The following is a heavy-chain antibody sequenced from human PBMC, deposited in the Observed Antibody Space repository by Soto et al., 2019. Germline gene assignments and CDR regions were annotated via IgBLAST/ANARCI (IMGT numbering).Heavy chain of an antibody. CDR2: IYPGDSDT. V-gene: IGHV5-51*01. D-gene: IGHD3-3*01. CDR3: ARGGDFWSGYYFPLFY. CDR1: GYSFISYW. Sequence: GESLKISCKGSGYSFISYWIGWVRQMPGKGLEWMGIIYPGDSDTRYSPSFQGQVTISADKSISTAYLQWSSLKASDTAMYYCARGGDFWSGYYFPLFYWGQGTLVTVSS. J-gene: IGHJ4*02.